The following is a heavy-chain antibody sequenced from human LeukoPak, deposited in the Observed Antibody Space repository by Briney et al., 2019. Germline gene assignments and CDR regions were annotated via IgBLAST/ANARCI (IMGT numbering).Heavy chain of an antibody. J-gene: IGHJ4*02. CDR1: GASISSSGYY. CDR2: IYYSGST. V-gene: IGHV4-39*01. CDR3: EIHRIQHCSGTSCRKGPIDY. D-gene: IGHD2-2*01. Sequence: SETLSLTCTVSGASISSSGYYWGWIRQPPEKGLEWIGSIYYSGSTYYNPSLKSRVTISVDTSKNQFSLKLSSVTAADTAVYYCEIHRIQHCSGTSCRKGPIDYWGQGTPVTVSS.